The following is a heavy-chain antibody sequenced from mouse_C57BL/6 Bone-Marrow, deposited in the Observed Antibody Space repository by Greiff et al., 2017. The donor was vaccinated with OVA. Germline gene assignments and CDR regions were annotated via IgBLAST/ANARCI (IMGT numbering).Heavy chain of an antibody. D-gene: IGHD1-2*01. CDR3: AGVTTAPYAMDY. Sequence: QVQLQQSGPGLVKPSQSLFLTCSITGFPITSGYYWIWIRQSPGKPLEWMGYITHSGETFYNPSLQSPISITRETSKNQFFLQLNSVTTEDTAMYYCAGVTTAPYAMDYWGQGTSVTVSS. CDR2: ITHSGET. J-gene: IGHJ4*01. CDR1: GFPITSGYY. V-gene: IGHV12-3*01.